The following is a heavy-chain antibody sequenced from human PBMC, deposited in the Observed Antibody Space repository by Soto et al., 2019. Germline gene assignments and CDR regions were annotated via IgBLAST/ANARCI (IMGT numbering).Heavy chain of an antibody. Sequence: GGSLRLSCAASGFTFSSNAMTWVRQVPGKGLEWVSSITSGGTTYHADSVKGRFTISRDNSKDTLYLQMNSLRAEDTAVYFCANPFGGVINNPVGYWGQGTQVTVSS. D-gene: IGHD3-16*02. J-gene: IGHJ4*02. V-gene: IGHV3-23*01. CDR3: ANPFGGVINNPVGY. CDR2: ITSGGTT. CDR1: GFTFSSNA.